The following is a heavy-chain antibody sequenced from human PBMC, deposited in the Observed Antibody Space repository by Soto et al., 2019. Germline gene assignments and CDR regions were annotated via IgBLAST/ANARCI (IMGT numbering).Heavy chain of an antibody. V-gene: IGHV3-11*01. CDR1: GFTFSDYY. CDR2: ISSSGSTI. Sequence: GGSLRLSCAASGFTFSDYYMSWIRQAPGKGLEWVSYISSSGSTIYYADSVKGRFTISRDNAKNSLYVQMNSLRAEDTAVYYCARDVGEFYGDYEYHYYYYMDVWGKGTTVTVSS. D-gene: IGHD4-17*01. CDR3: ARDVGEFYGDYEYHYYYYMDV. J-gene: IGHJ6*03.